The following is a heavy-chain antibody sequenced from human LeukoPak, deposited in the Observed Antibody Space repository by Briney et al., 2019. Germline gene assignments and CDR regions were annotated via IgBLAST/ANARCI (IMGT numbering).Heavy chain of an antibody. J-gene: IGHJ5*02. D-gene: IGHD3-10*01. CDR3: ARVYRGGNNWFDP. CDR1: GSTVSSNY. CDR2: IYSGGST. Sequence: PGGSLRLSCAASGSTVSSNYMSWVRQAPGKGLEWVSVIYSGGSTYYADSVKGRFTISRDNSKNTLYLQMNSLRAEDTAVYYCARVYRGGNNWFDPWGQGTLVTVSS. V-gene: IGHV3-53*01.